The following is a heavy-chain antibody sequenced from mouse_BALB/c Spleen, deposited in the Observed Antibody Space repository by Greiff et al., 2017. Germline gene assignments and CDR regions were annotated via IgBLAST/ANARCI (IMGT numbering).Heavy chain of an antibody. CDR1: GYTFTDYE. V-gene: IGHV1-15*01. Sequence: QVQLKQSGAELVRPGASVTLSCKASGYTFTDYEMHWVKQTPVHGLEWIGAIDPETGGTAYNQKFKGKATLTADKSSSTAYMELRSLTSEDSAVYYCTRGRAMDYWGQGTSVTVSS. J-gene: IGHJ4*01. CDR2: IDPETGGT. CDR3: TRGRAMDY.